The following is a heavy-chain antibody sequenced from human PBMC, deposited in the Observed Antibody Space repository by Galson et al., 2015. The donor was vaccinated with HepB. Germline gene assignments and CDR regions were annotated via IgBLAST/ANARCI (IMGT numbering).Heavy chain of an antibody. V-gene: IGHV3-7*01. CDR3: ARENYFDY. CDR2: IKQDGSEK. Sequence: LRLSCAASGFIFSRYWMGWVRLVPGKGLEWGANIKQDGSEKSYVDPVKGRFTISRDNAKNSLFLQMDSLRVEDTAVYFCARENYFDYWGQGTLVTVS. CDR1: GFIFSRYW. J-gene: IGHJ4*02.